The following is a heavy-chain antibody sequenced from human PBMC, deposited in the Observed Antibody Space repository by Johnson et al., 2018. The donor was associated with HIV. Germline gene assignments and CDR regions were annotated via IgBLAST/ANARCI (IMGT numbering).Heavy chain of an antibody. V-gene: IGHV3-13*01. Sequence: VPLVESGGGLVQPGGSLRLSCAASGFSISNYDMHWVRQVTGKRLEWVSGIATTGDTYYADSVKGRFTISRDNSKNTLYLQMNSLRAEDTAVYYCAKDGAMAFDIWGQGTLVTVSS. CDR1: GFSISNYD. CDR3: AKDGAMAFDI. J-gene: IGHJ3*02. D-gene: IGHD2-2*01. CDR2: IATTGDT.